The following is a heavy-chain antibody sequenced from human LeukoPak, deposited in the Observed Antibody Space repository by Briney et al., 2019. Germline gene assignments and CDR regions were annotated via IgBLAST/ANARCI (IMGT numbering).Heavy chain of an antibody. V-gene: IGHV4-59*01. D-gene: IGHD7-27*01. J-gene: IGHJ4*02. CDR3: ARESSWGNFDY. Sequence: PSETLSLTCTVSGGSISSYYWSWIRQPPGKGLEWIGYIYYSGSTNYNPSLKSRVTISVDTSKNQFSLKLSYVTAADTAVYFCARESSWGNFDYWGQGTLVTVSS. CDR2: IYYSGST. CDR1: GGSISSYY.